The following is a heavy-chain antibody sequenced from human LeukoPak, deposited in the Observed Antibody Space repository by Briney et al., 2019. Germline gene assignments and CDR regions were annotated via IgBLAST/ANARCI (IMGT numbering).Heavy chain of an antibody. V-gene: IGHV3-74*01. J-gene: IGHJ3*02. Sequence: GGSLRLSCAASGFTFSSHWMHWVRQAPGKGLVWASRINSDGSNRNYADSVKGRFIISRDNAKNTVYLQMNSLRVEDTAVYYCARSLGGAGSYDIWGQGTMVTVSS. CDR3: ARSLGGAGSYDI. CDR1: GFTFSSHW. CDR2: INSDGSNR. D-gene: IGHD2-15*01.